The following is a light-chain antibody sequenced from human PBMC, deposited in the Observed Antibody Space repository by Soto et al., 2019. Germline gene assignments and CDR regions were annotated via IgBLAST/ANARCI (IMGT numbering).Light chain of an antibody. J-gene: IGLJ2*01. CDR2: DVS. CDR1: SSDVGGYNY. Sequence: QSVLTQPASVSGSPGQSITISCTGTSSDVGGYNYVSWYQQHPGKASKLMIYDVSNRPSGVSNRFSGSKSGNTASLTISGLQAEDEADYYCSSYTSSSTLDVVFGGGTKLTVL. V-gene: IGLV2-14*01. CDR3: SSYTSSSTLDVV.